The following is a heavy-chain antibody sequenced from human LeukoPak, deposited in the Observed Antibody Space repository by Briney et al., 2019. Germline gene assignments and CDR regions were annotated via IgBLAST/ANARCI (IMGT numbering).Heavy chain of an antibody. Sequence: ASVKVSCKASGGTFSSYAISWVRQAPGQGLEWMGGIIPIFGTANYAQKFQGRVTITADKSTSTAYMELSSLRSEDTAVYYCARYDYYGSGSYSFDPWGQGTLVTVSS. CDR3: ARYDYYGSGSYSFDP. J-gene: IGHJ5*02. CDR1: GGTFSSYA. V-gene: IGHV1-69*06. D-gene: IGHD3-10*01. CDR2: IIPIFGTA.